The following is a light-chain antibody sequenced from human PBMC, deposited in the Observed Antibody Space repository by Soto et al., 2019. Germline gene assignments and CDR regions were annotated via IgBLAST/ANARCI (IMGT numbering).Light chain of an antibody. CDR2: GAT. J-gene: IGKJ5*01. V-gene: IGKV3-20*01. Sequence: EIVFTHSPVALSLSPGDISTLPCRAIQSVSNNYLAWYQQKPGQAPRLLIYGATKRTSGTPDRFSGTGSETAFTLAISRLEPGDFAVYYCQQYVTSPAITFGQGTRLEIK. CDR1: QSVSNNY. CDR3: QQYVTSPAIT.